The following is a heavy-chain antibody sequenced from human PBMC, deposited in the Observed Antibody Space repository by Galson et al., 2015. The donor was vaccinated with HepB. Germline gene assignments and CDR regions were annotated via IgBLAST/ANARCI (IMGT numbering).Heavy chain of an antibody. V-gene: IGHV5-10-1*01. J-gene: IGHJ6*03. CDR1: GYSFTSYW. CDR2: IDPSDSYT. CDR3: ARRGFWSGYYYYYYYMDV. Sequence: QSGAEVKKPGESLRISCKGSGYSFTSYWISWVRQMPGKGLEWMGRIDPSDSYTNYSPSFQGHVTVSVDKSINTAYLQWSSLKASDTAIYYCARRGFWSGYYYYYYYMDVWGKGTTVTVSS. D-gene: IGHD3-3*01.